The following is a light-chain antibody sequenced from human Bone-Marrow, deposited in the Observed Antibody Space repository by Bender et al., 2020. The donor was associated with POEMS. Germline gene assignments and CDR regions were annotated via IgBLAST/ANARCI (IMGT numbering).Light chain of an antibody. CDR1: SSDVGGFNY. CDR2: DVS. CDR3: CSYAGSRTLV. Sequence: QSALTQPRSVSGSPGQSVTISCTGTSSDVGGFNYVSWYQHHPGKAPKLMIYDVSERPSGVPDHFSGSKSGNTASLTISGLQAEDEADYYCCSYAGSRTLVFGGGTKLTVL. V-gene: IGLV2-11*01. J-gene: IGLJ2*01.